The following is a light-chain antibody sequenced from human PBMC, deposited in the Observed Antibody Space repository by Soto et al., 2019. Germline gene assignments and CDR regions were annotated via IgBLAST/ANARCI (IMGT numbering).Light chain of an antibody. Sequence: SYELTQPSSVSVSPGQTAGITCSGDVLAKKYVRWFQQKPGQAPVLVIYKDSERPSGIPERFSGSSSGTTVTLTISGAQVEDEADYYCYSAADNNRVFGGGTKVTVL. V-gene: IGLV3-27*01. J-gene: IGLJ3*02. CDR3: YSAADNNRV. CDR2: KDS. CDR1: VLAKKY.